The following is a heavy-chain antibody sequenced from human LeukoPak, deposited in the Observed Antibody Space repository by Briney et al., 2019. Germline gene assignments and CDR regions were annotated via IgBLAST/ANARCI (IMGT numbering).Heavy chain of an antibody. D-gene: IGHD3-22*01. V-gene: IGHV3-30*18. CDR1: GFTFSSYG. Sequence: GGSLRLSCAASGFTFSSYGMHWVRQAPGKGLEWVSVISSDGGNKYSADTVKGRFTISRDNSKNTLYLQMNRLRAEDTAVYYCSKGKEFYCGSGYYSTNYWGQGTPVT. CDR3: SKGKEFYCGSGYYSTNY. CDR2: ISSDGGNK. J-gene: IGHJ4*01.